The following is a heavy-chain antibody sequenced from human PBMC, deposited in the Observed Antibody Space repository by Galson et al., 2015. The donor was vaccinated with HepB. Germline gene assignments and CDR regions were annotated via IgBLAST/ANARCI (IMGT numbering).Heavy chain of an antibody. CDR2: ISGSGGST. CDR3: ATREPDY. Sequence: SLRLSCAASGFSFNNYAMTWVRQPQGKGLEWVTAISGSGGSTYYADSVKVRFTISRDNSKDTLYLQMDSLRAEDTAVYYCATREPDYWGQGTLVTVSS. V-gene: IGHV3-23*01. CDR1: GFSFNNYA. D-gene: IGHD1-14*01. J-gene: IGHJ4*02.